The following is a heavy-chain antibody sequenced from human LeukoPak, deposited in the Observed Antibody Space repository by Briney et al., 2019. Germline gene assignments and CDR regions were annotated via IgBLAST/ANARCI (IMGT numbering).Heavy chain of an antibody. Sequence: GGSLRLSCAASGFTFSSYWMHWVRQAPGKGLVWVSRTNSDGSSTSYADSVKGRFTISRDNAKNTLYLQMNSLRAEDTAVYYCARSYNFDYWGQGTLVTVSS. D-gene: IGHD5-18*01. CDR1: GFTFSSYW. CDR3: ARSYNFDY. V-gene: IGHV3-74*01. CDR2: TNSDGSST. J-gene: IGHJ4*02.